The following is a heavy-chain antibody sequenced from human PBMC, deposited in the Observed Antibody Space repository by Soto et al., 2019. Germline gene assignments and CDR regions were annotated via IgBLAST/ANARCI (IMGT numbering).Heavy chain of an antibody. J-gene: IGHJ4*02. CDR2: IIPIFGTA. D-gene: IGHD6-6*01. CDR3: LHFPKHSSIAARGGY. V-gene: IGHV1-69*01. Sequence: QVQLVQSGAEVKKPGSSVKVSCKASGGTFSSYAISWVRQAPGQGLEWMGGIIPIFGTANYAQKFQGRVKITADESTSTAYMELSSLRSEDTAVYYCLHFPKHSSIAARGGYWGQGTLVTVSS. CDR1: GGTFSSYA.